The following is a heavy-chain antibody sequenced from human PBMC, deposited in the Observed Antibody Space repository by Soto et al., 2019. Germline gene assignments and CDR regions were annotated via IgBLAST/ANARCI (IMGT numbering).Heavy chain of an antibody. D-gene: IGHD4-17*01. Sequence: SETLSLTCTVSGGSISSGDCYWSWIRQPPGKGLEWIGYIYYSGSTYYNPSLKSRVTISVDTSKNQFSLKLSSVTAADTAVYYCARDLYYGVLDYWGQGTLVTVSS. CDR2: IYYSGST. J-gene: IGHJ4*02. CDR3: ARDLYYGVLDY. CDR1: GGSISSGDCY. V-gene: IGHV4-30-4*01.